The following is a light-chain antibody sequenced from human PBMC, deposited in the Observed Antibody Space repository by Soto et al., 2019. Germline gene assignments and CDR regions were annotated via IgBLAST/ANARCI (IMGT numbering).Light chain of an antibody. Sequence: EIVLTQSPATLSLSPGERATLSCRASQSVSSQLAWYQQKPGQAPRLLIYDASNRATGIPARIRGSGSGTDFTLTISSLEPEDFAFYYCQQRGNWPSLTFGGGTKVEIK. J-gene: IGKJ4*01. CDR1: QSVSSQ. V-gene: IGKV3-11*01. CDR3: QQRGNWPSLT. CDR2: DAS.